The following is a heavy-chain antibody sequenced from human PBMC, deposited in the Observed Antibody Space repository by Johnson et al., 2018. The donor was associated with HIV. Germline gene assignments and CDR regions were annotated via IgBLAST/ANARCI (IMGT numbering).Heavy chain of an antibody. Sequence: VQLVESGGGLIQPGGSLRLSCAASGFTVSSNYMSWVRQAPGKGLEWVSVIYSGGRTSYADSVKGRFTITIDNSKNTVYLQMTSLIAEDTAVYYCARVQFLPPNAFDIWGQGTMVTVSS. V-gene: IGHV3-53*01. CDR2: IYSGGRT. CDR1: GFTVSSNY. D-gene: IGHD2/OR15-2a*01. J-gene: IGHJ3*02. CDR3: ARVQFLPPNAFDI.